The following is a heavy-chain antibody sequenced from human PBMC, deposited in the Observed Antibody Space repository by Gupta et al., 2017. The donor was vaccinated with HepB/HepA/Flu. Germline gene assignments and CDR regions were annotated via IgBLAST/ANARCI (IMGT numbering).Heavy chain of an antibody. Sequence: QLQLQESGPGLVKPSETLSLTCSVSGGSINIGRYFWAWIRQPPGKGLEFFGSVYHDGSTYYNPSLQSRVTISVDTSKNQFSLKLSSVTAADTAVYYCARRRRRDDHNFDYWGQGTLVTVSS. J-gene: IGHJ4*02. CDR2: VYHDGST. V-gene: IGHV4-39*01. CDR3: ARRRRRDDHNFDY. CDR1: GGSINIGRYF. D-gene: IGHD5-24*01.